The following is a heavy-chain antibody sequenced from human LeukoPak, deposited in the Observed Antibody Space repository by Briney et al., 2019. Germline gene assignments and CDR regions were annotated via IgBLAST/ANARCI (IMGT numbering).Heavy chain of an antibody. CDR3: AKNVLTRYCSSTSCYGGDYGGS. Sequence: GGSLRLSCAASGFTFSSYAMSWVRQAPGKGLEWVSAISGSGGSTYYADSVKGRFTISRDNSKSTLYLQMNSLRAEDTAVYYCAKNVLTRYCSSTSCYGGDYGGSWGQGTLVTVSS. J-gene: IGHJ5*02. CDR2: ISGSGGST. D-gene: IGHD2-2*01. CDR1: GFTFSSYA. V-gene: IGHV3-23*01.